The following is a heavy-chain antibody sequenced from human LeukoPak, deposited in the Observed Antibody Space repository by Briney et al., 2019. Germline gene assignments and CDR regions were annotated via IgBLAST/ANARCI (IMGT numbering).Heavy chain of an antibody. CDR2: IKSKTDGGTT. J-gene: IGHJ1*01. CDR1: GFTFSNAW. Sequence: GGSLRLSCAASGFTFSNAWMSWVRQAPGKGLEWVGRIKSKTDGGTTDYAAPVKGRLTISRDDSKNTLYLQMNSLKTEDTAVYYCTTGNYYGSGSYHSAEYFQHWGQGTLVTVSS. D-gene: IGHD3-10*01. CDR3: TTGNYYGSGSYHSAEYFQH. V-gene: IGHV3-15*01.